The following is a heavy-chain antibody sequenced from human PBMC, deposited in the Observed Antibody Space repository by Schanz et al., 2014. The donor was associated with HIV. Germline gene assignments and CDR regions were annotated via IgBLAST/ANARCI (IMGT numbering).Heavy chain of an antibody. CDR2: IWNDGTSK. Sequence: QVHLVESGGGVVQPGTSLRLSCAASGFTFSNYAIHWVRQAPGKGLEGVTLIWNDGTSKYYADSVKGRFTISRDASKNALYLQMNSLRSEDTAVYYCARGRYSGSYYNYWGQGTLVTVSS. D-gene: IGHD1-26*01. V-gene: IGHV3-33*01. CDR3: ARGRYSGSYYNY. CDR1: GFTFSNYA. J-gene: IGHJ4*02.